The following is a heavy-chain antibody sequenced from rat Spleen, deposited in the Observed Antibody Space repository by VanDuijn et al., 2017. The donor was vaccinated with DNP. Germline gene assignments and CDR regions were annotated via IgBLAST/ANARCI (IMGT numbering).Heavy chain of an antibody. CDR3: ATDYYSSSYYAMDA. CDR1: GFSFSDYN. CDR2: VSYGDGTT. D-gene: IGHD1-2*01. J-gene: IGHJ4*01. V-gene: IGHV5S10*01. Sequence: EVQLVESGGGLVQPGRSLKLSCAASGFSFSDYNMAWVRLAQKKGLEWVATVSYGDGTTYYRYSVKGRFTISRDNAKSTLSLQMDSLRSEETATYYCATDYYSSSYYAMDAWGQGTSVTVSS.